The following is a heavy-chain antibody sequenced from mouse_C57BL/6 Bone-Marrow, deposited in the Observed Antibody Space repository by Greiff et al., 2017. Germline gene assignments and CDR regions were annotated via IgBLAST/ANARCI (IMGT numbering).Heavy chain of an antibody. Sequence: EVKVVESGGGLVQPKGSLKLSCAASGFTFNTYAMHWVRQAPGKGLEWVARIRSKSSNYATYYADSVKDRFTISRDDSQSMLYLQMNNLKTEDTAMYYCVRGITTGYYYAMDYWGQGTSVTVSS. D-gene: IGHD2-4*01. J-gene: IGHJ4*01. CDR2: IRSKSSNYAT. V-gene: IGHV10-3*01. CDR1: GFTFNTYA. CDR3: VRGITTGYYYAMDY.